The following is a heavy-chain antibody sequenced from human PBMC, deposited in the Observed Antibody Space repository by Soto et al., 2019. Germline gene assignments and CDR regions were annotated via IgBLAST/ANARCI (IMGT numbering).Heavy chain of an antibody. V-gene: IGHV1-69*02. J-gene: IGHJ3*02. CDR1: GGTFSSYT. Sequence: QVQLVQSGAEVKKPGSSVKVSCKASGGTFSSYTISWVRQAPGQGLEWMGRIIPILGIANYAQKFQGRVTITADKSTSTAYMGLSSLRSEDTAVYYCARSRITMIAPGAFDIWGQGTMVTVSS. CDR3: ARSRITMIAPGAFDI. CDR2: IIPILGIA. D-gene: IGHD3-22*01.